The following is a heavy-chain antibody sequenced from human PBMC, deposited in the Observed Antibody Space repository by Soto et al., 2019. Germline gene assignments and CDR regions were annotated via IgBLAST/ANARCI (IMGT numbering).Heavy chain of an antibody. D-gene: IGHD2-2*01. J-gene: IGHJ5*02. CDR3: ATAVVVPADISSWFDP. CDR1: GYTFTSYG. V-gene: IGHV1-18*04. CDR2: ISAYNGNT. Sequence: RASVKVSCKASGYTFTSYGISWVRQAPGQGLEWMGWISAYNGNTNYAQKLQGRVTMTTDTSTSTAYMELRSLRSDDTAVYYCATAVVVPADISSWFDPWGQGTLVTVSS.